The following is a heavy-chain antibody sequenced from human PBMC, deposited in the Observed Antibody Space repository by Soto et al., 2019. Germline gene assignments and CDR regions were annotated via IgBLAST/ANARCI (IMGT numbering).Heavy chain of an antibody. CDR2: IYYSGST. Sequence: ETLSLTCTVSGGSSSSYYWSWIRQPPGKGLEWIGYIYYSGSTNYNPSLKSRVTISVDTSKNQFSLKLSSVTAADTAVYYCARHHDSWGQGTLVTVSS. CDR3: ARHHDS. J-gene: IGHJ4*02. CDR1: GGSSSSYY. V-gene: IGHV4-59*08.